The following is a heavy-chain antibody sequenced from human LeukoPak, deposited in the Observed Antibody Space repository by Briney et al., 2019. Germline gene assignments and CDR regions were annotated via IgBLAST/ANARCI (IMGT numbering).Heavy chain of an antibody. D-gene: IGHD3-3*01. CDR3: ARYPITRFLEWLSTDYYYGMDV. CDR1: GYSFTSYW. J-gene: IGHJ6*02. Sequence: GESLKISCKGSGYSFTSYWIGWVRQMPGKGLEWMGIIYPGDSDTRYSPSFQGQVTISADKSISTAYLQWSSLKASDTAMYYCARYPITRFLEWLSTDYYYGMDVWGQGTTVTVSS. CDR2: IYPGDSDT. V-gene: IGHV5-51*01.